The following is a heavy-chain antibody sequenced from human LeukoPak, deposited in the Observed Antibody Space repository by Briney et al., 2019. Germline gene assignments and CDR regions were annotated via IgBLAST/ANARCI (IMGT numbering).Heavy chain of an antibody. CDR3: ARVNKRTTGYSSGWYRPHFDY. V-gene: IGHV3-21*01. CDR1: GFTFSSHS. D-gene: IGHD6-19*01. Sequence: PGGSLRLSCAASGFTFSSHSMNWVRQAPGKGLEWVSSISTSSSYIHYADSMKGRITISRDNAKKLLYLQVNSLRAEDTAVYYCARVNKRTTGYSSGWYRPHFDYWGQGTLVTVSS. J-gene: IGHJ4*02. CDR2: ISTSSSYI.